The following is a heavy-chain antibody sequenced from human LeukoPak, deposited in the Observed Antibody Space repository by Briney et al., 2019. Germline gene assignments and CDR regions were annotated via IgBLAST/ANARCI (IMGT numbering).Heavy chain of an antibody. Sequence: SETLSLTCTVSGGSISSSSYYWGWIRQPPGKGLEWIGRIYYSGSTYYNPSLKSRVTISVDTSKNQFSLKLSSVTAADTAVYYCARRSSWYWFDPWGQGTLVTVSS. D-gene: IGHD6-13*01. CDR3: ARRSSWYWFDP. CDR2: IYYSGST. CDR1: GGSISSSSYY. V-gene: IGHV4-39*01. J-gene: IGHJ5*02.